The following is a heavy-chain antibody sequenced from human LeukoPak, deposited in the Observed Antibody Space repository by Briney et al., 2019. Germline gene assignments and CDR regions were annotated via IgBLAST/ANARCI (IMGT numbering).Heavy chain of an antibody. CDR2: LHRDGSV. V-gene: IGHV3-53*01. Sequence: ETLSLTCTVSGGSISSSSYYWGWARQAPGKGLEWVSTLHRDGSVRYADSVNGRFTISRDDSKNTLSLQMSSLRDEDTAVYYCVRVHGGGYWGQGTLVTVSS. CDR3: VRVHGGGY. CDR1: GGSISSSSYY. J-gene: IGHJ4*02. D-gene: IGHD3-16*01.